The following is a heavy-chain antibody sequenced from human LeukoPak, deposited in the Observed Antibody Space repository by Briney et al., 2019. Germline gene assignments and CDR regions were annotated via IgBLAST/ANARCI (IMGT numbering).Heavy chain of an antibody. J-gene: IGHJ4*02. V-gene: IGHV4-31*03. D-gene: IGHD3-10*01. CDR3: ARVGAWGSGIDY. CDR1: GDSISSGGYY. Sequence: SETLSLTCTVSGDSISSGGYYWSWIRQHPGKGLEWIGYIYYSGSTYYNPSLKSRVTISVDTSKNQFSLKLSSVTAADTAVYYCARVGAWGSGIDYWGQGTLVTVSS. CDR2: IYYSGST.